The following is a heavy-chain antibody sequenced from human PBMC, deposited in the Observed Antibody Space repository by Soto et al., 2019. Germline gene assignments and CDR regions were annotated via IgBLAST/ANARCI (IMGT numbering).Heavy chain of an antibody. CDR1: GFTFSSYS. CDR3: ASEGPSSSDY. V-gene: IGHV3-48*01. D-gene: IGHD6-6*01. CDR2: ISSSSSTI. J-gene: IGHJ4*02. Sequence: ESGGGLVQPGGSLSLSCAASGFTFSSYSMNWVRQAPGKGLEWVSYISSSSSTIYYADSVKGRFTISRDNAKNSLYLQMNSLRAEDTAVYSCASEGPSSSDYWGQGTLVTVSS.